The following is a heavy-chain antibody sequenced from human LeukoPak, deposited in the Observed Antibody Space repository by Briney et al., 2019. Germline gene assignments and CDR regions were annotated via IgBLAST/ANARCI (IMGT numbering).Heavy chain of an antibody. CDR1: GFTFSSYS. CDR2: ISSSSSYI. D-gene: IGHD4-17*01. V-gene: IGHV3-21*01. CDR3: ARVHGPPYYYYGMDV. J-gene: IGHJ6*02. Sequence: GGSLRLSCAASGFTFSSYSTNWVRQAPGKGLEWVSSISSSSSYIYYADSVKGRFTISRDNAKNSLYLQMNSLRAEDTAVYYCARVHGPPYYYYGMDVWGQGTTVTVSS.